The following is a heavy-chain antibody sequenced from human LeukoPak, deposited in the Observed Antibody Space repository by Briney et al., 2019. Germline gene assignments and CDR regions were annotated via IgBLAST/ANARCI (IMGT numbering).Heavy chain of an antibody. CDR2: INHSGST. CDR3: AVGFGELLFDY. J-gene: IGHJ4*02. D-gene: IGHD3-10*01. CDR1: GGSFSGYY. Sequence: SETLPLTCAVYGGSFSGYYWSWIRQPPGKGLEWIGEINHSGSTNYNPSLKSRVTISVDTSKNQFSLKLSSVTAADTAVYYCAVGFGELLFDYWGQGTLVTVSS. V-gene: IGHV4-34*01.